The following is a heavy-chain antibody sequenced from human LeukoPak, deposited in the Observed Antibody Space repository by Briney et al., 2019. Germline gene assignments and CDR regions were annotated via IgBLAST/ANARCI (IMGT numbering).Heavy chain of an antibody. J-gene: IGHJ6*03. CDR3: ARNSAGYTNRGNYYYYMDV. D-gene: IGHD5-24*01. Sequence: SETLSLTCTVSGGSISSGDYYWSWIRQPPGKGLEWIGYIYYSGSTYYNPSLKSRVTISVDTSKNQFSLKLSSVTAADTAVYYCARNSAGYTNRGNYYYYMDVWGKGTTVTVSS. CDR2: IYYSGST. CDR1: GGSISSGDYY. V-gene: IGHV4-30-4*08.